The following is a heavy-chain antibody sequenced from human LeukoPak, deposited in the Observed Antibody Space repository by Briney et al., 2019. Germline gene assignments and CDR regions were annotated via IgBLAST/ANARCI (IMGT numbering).Heavy chain of an antibody. J-gene: IGHJ4*02. D-gene: IGHD3-10*01. Sequence: GRSLRLSCAASGFTFDDYAMHWVRQAPGKGLEWASGISWNSGSIGYADSVKGRFTISRDNAKNSLYLQMNSLRAEDTALYYCAKDAIAYGSGSYYYFDYWGQGTLVTVSS. V-gene: IGHV3-9*01. CDR3: AKDAIAYGSGSYYYFDY. CDR2: ISWNSGSI. CDR1: GFTFDDYA.